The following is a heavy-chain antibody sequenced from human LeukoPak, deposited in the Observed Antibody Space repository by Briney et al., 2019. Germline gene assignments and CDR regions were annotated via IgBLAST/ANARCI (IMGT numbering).Heavy chain of an antibody. CDR2: IWYDGSNK. D-gene: IGHD3-3*01. Sequence: GRSLRLSCAASGFTFSSYGMHWVRQAPGKGLEWVAVIWYDGSNKYYADSVKGRFTISRDNSKNTLYLQMNSLRAEDTAAYYCARELLHHHYFDYWGQGTLVTVSS. V-gene: IGHV3-33*01. CDR3: ARELLHHHYFDY. CDR1: GFTFSSYG. J-gene: IGHJ4*02.